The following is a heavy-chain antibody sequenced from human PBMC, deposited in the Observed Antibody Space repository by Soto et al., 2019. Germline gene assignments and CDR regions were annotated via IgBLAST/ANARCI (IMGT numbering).Heavy chain of an antibody. Sequence: SQTLSLTCAITGDSVSSNSAGWSWVRQSPSRGLEWLGRTYYRSKWYYEYAVSVRGRITINPDTSKNQYSLQLNSVTPGDTAVYFCARGEQYSGRIFDYWGQGTLVTVSS. CDR3: ARGEQYSGRIFDY. CDR2: TYYRSKWYY. D-gene: IGHD1-26*01. V-gene: IGHV6-1*01. J-gene: IGHJ4*01. CDR1: GDSVSSNSAG.